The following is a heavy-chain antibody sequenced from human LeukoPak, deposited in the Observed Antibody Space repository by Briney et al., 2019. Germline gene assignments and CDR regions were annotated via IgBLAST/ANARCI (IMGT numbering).Heavy chain of an antibody. CDR2: ISNDIRNT. CDR1: GFTFSSYP. Sequence: QTGGSLRLSCAASGFTFSSYPMHWVRQAPGKGLEWVAVISNDIRNTYYADSVKGRFSISRDNPKNTLYLQMSSLRADDTALYYCARDSSGYPFDYWGQGTLVTVSS. CDR3: ARDSSGYPFDY. J-gene: IGHJ4*02. D-gene: IGHD3-22*01. V-gene: IGHV3-30-3*01.